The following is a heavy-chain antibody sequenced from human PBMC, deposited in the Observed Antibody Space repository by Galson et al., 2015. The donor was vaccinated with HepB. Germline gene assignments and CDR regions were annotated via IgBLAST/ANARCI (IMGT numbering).Heavy chain of an antibody. CDR2: ISYDGSNK. J-gene: IGHJ6*02. CDR3: AREISGGSYYYGMDV. CDR1: GFTFSSYA. Sequence: SLRLSCAASGFTFSSYAMHWVRQAPGKGLEWVAVISYDGSNKYYADSVKGRFTISRDNSKNTLYLQMNSLRAEDTAVYYCAREISGGSYYYGMDVWGQGTTVTVSS. V-gene: IGHV3-30-3*01. D-gene: IGHD2-15*01.